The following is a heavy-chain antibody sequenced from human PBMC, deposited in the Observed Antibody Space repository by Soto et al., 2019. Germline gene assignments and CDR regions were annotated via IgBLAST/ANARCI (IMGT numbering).Heavy chain of an antibody. V-gene: IGHV3-11*01. D-gene: IGHD3-3*01. Sequence: GGSLRLSCAASGYTFGDYYMSWIGQAPGKGLEWISYIDTSSTKIYYADSVKGRFTISRDNAKNSLYLEMNSLRDEDTAVYYCASHYDMWSGYLSPVDYWGQGTLVTVSS. J-gene: IGHJ4*02. CDR1: GYTFGDYY. CDR3: ASHYDMWSGYLSPVDY. CDR2: IDTSSTKI.